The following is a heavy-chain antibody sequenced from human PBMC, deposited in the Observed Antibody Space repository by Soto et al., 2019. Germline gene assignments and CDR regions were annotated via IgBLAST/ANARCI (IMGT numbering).Heavy chain of an antibody. CDR3: AREDSIIIPAVSDF. CDR2: VSKSDYT. Sequence: GGSLRLSCAVSGFYFNNYGINWVRQAPGKGLEWVSSVSKSDYTYYSDSVRGRFTISRDNAKNSVSLQMNSLRPEDTAVYYCAREDSIIIPAVSDFWGQGTLVTVSS. V-gene: IGHV3-21*01. CDR1: GFYFNNYG. D-gene: IGHD2-2*01. J-gene: IGHJ4*02.